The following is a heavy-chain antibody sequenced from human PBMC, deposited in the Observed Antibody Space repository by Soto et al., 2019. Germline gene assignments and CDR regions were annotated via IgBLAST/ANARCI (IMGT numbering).Heavy chain of an antibody. J-gene: IGHJ4*02. CDR1: GGSISSNY. CDR2: VYNSGST. D-gene: IGHD6-13*01. CDR3: ARYRREAVAGYTLDN. Sequence: SETLSLTCTVSGGSISSNYWTWIRQPPGKGLEWIGYVYNSGSTNYNPSLKSRVTISEDTSKSQFSLKANSMTAADTAVYYCARYRREAVAGYTLDNWDQGILVTVSS. V-gene: IGHV4-59*01.